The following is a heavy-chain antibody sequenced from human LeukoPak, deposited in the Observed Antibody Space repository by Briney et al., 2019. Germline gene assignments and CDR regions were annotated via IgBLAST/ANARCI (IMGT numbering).Heavy chain of an antibody. CDR3: ANRDQRPGSYYFDY. V-gene: IGHV3-23*01. J-gene: IGHJ4*02. D-gene: IGHD2-2*01. CDR2: ISDSGTT. CDR1: GFTFSSYA. Sequence: GGSLRLSFAASGFTFSSYAIGWFRQAPGKGLKWVSAISDSGTTYYADSVKGRFTISRDNSKNTLYLQMNSLRAEDTAVYYCANRDQRPGSYYFDYWGQGTLVTVSS.